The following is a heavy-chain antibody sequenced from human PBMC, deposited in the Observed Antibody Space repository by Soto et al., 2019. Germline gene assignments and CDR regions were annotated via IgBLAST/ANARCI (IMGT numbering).Heavy chain of an antibody. CDR2: FDPEDGET. V-gene: IGHV1-24*01. J-gene: IGHJ6*03. D-gene: IGHD2-15*01. CDR3: ARRGSDYYYYYYMDV. Sequence: GASVKVSCKVSGYTLTELSMHWVRQAPGKGLEWMGGFDPEDGETIYAQKFQGRVTMTRDTSTSTVYMELSSLRSEDTAVYYCARRGSDYYYYYYMDVWGKGTTVTVSS. CDR1: GYTLTELS.